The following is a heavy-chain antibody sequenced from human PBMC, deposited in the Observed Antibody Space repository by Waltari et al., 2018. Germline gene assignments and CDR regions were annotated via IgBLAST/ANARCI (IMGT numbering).Heavy chain of an antibody. J-gene: IGHJ4*02. D-gene: IGHD1-26*01. CDR3: ARAPTSLWGYSGSFFDY. CDR1: GFMFSAYE. V-gene: IGHV3-48*03. CDR2: ISVSGNRE. Sequence: EVYLVESGGGLEQPGGSLRLSCSASGFMFSAYEMNWVRQAAGKGLEWIAYISVSGNREYYADSVKGRFTISRDNARDLVFLQMYNLRAEDTAVYYCARAPTSLWGYSGSFFDYWGQGTLVTVSS.